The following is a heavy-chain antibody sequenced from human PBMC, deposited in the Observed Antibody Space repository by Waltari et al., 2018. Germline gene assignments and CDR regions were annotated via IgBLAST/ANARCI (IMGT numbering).Heavy chain of an antibody. V-gene: IGHV3-7*04. CDR3: ARPNPAFDI. D-gene: IGHD2-8*01. CDR2: INQDGSEK. J-gene: IGHJ3*02. Sequence: QLVESGGGLVQPGGSLRLSCAASGFPFSSYWMSWVRQAPGKGPEWVANINQDGSEKYYVDSVKGRFTISRDNAKNSLYLQMNSLRAEDTAVYYCARPNPAFDIWGQGT. CDR1: GFPFSSYW.